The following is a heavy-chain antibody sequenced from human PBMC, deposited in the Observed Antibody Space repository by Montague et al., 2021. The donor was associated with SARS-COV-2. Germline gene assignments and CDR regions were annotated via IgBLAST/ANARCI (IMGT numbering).Heavy chain of an antibody. Sequence: SETLSLTCAVSGASISSSHWWSWIRQPPGKGLEWMGEIYHTGSTXXNPXXXSRVTISVDKSKNQFSLKLSSVTAADTAVYFCARAPIVVPGKNAFDIWGQGTMVTVSS. J-gene: IGHJ3*02. CDR3: ARAPIVVPGKNAFDI. V-gene: IGHV4-4*02. CDR1: GASISSSHW. D-gene: IGHD6-19*01. CDR2: IYHTGST.